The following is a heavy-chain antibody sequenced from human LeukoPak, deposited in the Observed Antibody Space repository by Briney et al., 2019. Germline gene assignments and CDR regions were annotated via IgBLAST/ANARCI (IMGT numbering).Heavy chain of an antibody. CDR2: IYSSGST. D-gene: IGHD6-6*01. CDR1: GGSISNYY. CDR3: ARDRREYSSSYRGLIV. Sequence: SETLSLTCTVSGGSISNYYWSWIRQPPGKGLEWIGYIYSSGSTNYNPSLKSRVTISVDTSKKHFSLKLSSVTAADTAVYYCARDRREYSSSYRGLIVWGQGTLVTVSS. J-gene: IGHJ1*01. V-gene: IGHV4-4*08.